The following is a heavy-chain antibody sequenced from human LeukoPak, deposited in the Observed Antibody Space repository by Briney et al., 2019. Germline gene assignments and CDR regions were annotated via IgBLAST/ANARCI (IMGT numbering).Heavy chain of an antibody. CDR3: ARDLFTRKTLGNWDSRAFHI. D-gene: IGHD1-14*01. Sequence: ASVKVSCKASGYTFTCYYMHWVRQAPGQGLEWMGWIHPNSGGTNYAQKFQGRVTVTRDTSTATAYMELRWLTSDDTAVYYCARDLFTRKTLGNWDSRAFHIWGQGTMVTVSS. CDR2: IHPNSGGT. J-gene: IGHJ3*02. V-gene: IGHV1-2*02. CDR1: GYTFTCYY.